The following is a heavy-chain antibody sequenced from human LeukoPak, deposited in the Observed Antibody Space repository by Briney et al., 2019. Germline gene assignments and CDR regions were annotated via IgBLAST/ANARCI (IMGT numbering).Heavy chain of an antibody. Sequence: SETLSLTCAVSGGSFSGYYWSWIRQPPGKGLEWIGEINHSGSTNYNPSLKSRVTTSVDTSKNQFSLKLSSVTAADTAVYYCASTGRAYYYGSGSPDYWGQGTLVTVSS. D-gene: IGHD3-10*01. CDR3: ASTGRAYYYGSGSPDY. CDR2: INHSGST. CDR1: GGSFSGYY. V-gene: IGHV4-34*01. J-gene: IGHJ4*02.